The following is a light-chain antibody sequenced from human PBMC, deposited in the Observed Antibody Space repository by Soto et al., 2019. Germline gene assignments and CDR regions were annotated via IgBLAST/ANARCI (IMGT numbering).Light chain of an antibody. Sequence: DIQMTQSPSSVSASVGDRVTITCRASQPVSSWLAWYQQKPGEAPKLLIYAISSLQTGVPSRFSGSGSGTDFTLTISSLQPEDFAVYYCQQRSNWHRTFGQGTKLEIK. J-gene: IGKJ2*02. CDR2: AIS. V-gene: IGKV1-12*01. CDR3: QQRSNWHRT. CDR1: QPVSSW.